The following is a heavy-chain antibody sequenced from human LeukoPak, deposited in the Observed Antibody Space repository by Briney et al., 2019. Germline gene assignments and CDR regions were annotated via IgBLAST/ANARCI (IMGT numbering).Heavy chain of an antibody. V-gene: IGHV3-23*01. J-gene: IGHJ2*01. CDR1: GFSFNSYA. Sequence: GGSLSLSCAGSGFSFNSYAMSWVRQAPGKGLEWVSTIGGSGYSTNYADSVKGRFTISRDNSKNTLYLQMSSLRAEDTAVYYCAKAQGYFDLWGRGTLVTVSS. CDR3: AKAQGYFDL. CDR2: IGGSGYST.